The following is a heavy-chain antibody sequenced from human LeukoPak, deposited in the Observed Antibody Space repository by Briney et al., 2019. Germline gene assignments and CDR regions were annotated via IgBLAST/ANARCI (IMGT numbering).Heavy chain of an antibody. CDR1: GYRFTSYD. CDR2: ISTYTGNT. CDR3: ARDQKSGLEVLWRY. J-gene: IGHJ4*02. Sequence: GASVEVSCRASGYRFTSYDISWVRQAPGQGLQWMGVISTYTGNTNYAQSFQDRVTMTTDTSTSTVYMELRSLTSDDTAVYYCARDQKSGLEVLWRYWGQGTLVTVSS. V-gene: IGHV1-18*04. D-gene: IGHD3-3*01.